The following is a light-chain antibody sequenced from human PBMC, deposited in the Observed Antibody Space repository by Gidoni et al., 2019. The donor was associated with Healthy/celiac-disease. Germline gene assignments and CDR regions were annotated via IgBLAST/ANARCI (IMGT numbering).Light chain of an antibody. CDR2: GNS. V-gene: IGLV1-40*01. J-gene: IGLJ2*01. CDR1: SSNIGAGYD. CDR3: QSYDSSLSGHVV. Sequence: QSVLTQPPPVSWAPGQWFTISCTGSSSNIGAGYDLHWYQQLPGPPPKLLIYGNSNRPSGVPDRFSGSKSGTSASLAITGLQAEDEADYYCQSYDSSLSGHVVFGGGTKLTVL.